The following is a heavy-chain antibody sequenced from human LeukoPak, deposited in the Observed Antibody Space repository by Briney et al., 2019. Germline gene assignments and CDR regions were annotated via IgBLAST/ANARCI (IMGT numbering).Heavy chain of an antibody. J-gene: IGHJ4*02. CDR2: FYISGST. D-gene: IGHD4-11*01. Sequence: SETLSLTCTVSGGSISSNYWSWVRQPAGRGLEWIGRFYISGSTKYNPSLKSRVTMSIDTSKNQFSLKLTSVTAADTAVYYCARDARLHYYFDYWGPGTLVTVSS. V-gene: IGHV4-4*07. CDR3: ARDARLHYYFDY. CDR1: GGSISSNY.